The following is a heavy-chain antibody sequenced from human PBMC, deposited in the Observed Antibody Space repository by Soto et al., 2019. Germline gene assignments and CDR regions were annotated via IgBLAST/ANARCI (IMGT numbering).Heavy chain of an antibody. V-gene: IGHV3-7*01. J-gene: IGHJ4*02. CDR1: GFVFSAYW. D-gene: IGHD3-10*01. CDR3: ARDPVRGDDYNFDY. Sequence: EVQLVESGGGLVQPGGSLRLSCAASGFVFSAYWMTWVRQAPGKGLEWVANIRPDGSVKHYVDSVKGRFTISRDNAENSLSLQMNSLRAADTAVYYCARDPVRGDDYNFDYWGQGTLVTVSS. CDR2: IRPDGSVK.